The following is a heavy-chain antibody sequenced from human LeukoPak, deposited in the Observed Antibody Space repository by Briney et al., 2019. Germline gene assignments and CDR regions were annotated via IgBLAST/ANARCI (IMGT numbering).Heavy chain of an antibody. CDR1: GFTFSSYA. Sequence: GGSLRLSCAASGFTFSSYALSWVRQAPGKGLEWVSAISGSGGSTYYADSVKGRFTISRDNSKNTLYLQMNSLRAEDTAVYYCATIQYDSSGYYPTGDQPYFDYWGQGTLVTVSS. CDR3: ATIQYDSSGYYPTGDQPYFDY. CDR2: ISGSGGST. V-gene: IGHV3-23*01. J-gene: IGHJ4*02. D-gene: IGHD3-22*01.